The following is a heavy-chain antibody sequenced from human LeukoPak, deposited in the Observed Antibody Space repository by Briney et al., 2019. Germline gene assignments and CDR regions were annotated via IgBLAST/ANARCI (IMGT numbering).Heavy chain of an antibody. Sequence: PGGSLRLSCTTSGFAFSNYAMNWVRQAPGKGPEWVSGISGFNTYYADSVKGRFTISRDNSKNTLYLQMNSLRAEDTAVYYCARDRDSSSWFPHFDYWGQGTLVTVSS. J-gene: IGHJ4*02. CDR2: ISGFNT. CDR1: GFAFSNYA. D-gene: IGHD6-13*01. V-gene: IGHV3-23*01. CDR3: ARDRDSSSWFPHFDY.